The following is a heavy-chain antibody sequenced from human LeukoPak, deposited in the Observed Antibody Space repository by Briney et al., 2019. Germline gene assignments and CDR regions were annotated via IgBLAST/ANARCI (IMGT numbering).Heavy chain of an antibody. D-gene: IGHD3-22*01. CDR3: ARANYYDSSGRYKSFDY. V-gene: IGHV1-69*05. CDR1: GGTFSSYA. Sequence: ASVKVSCKASGGTFSSYAISWVRQAPGQGLEWMGGIIPIFGTANYAQKFQGRVTMTTDTSTSTAYMELRSLRSDDTAVYYCARANYYDSSGRYKSFDYWGQGTLVTVSS. J-gene: IGHJ4*02. CDR2: IIPIFGTA.